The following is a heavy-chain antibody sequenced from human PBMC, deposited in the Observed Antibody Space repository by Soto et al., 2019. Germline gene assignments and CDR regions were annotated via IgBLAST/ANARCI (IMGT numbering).Heavy chain of an antibody. J-gene: IGHJ5*02. CDR3: ARRGVRSGYYFWFDP. CDR1: GGSICSSSFY. V-gene: IGHV4-39*01. D-gene: IGHD3-22*01. Sequence: PSESLSLTCTVSGGSICSSSFYWGWIRQPLGKGLEWIGTIYYSGSTYYNPSLKSRVTISVDASKNQFSLKLSSVTAADTALYYCARRGVRSGYYFWFDPWGQGTLVTVSS. CDR2: IYYSGST.